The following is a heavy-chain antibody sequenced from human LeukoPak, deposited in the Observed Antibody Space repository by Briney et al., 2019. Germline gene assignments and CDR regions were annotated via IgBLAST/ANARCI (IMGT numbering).Heavy chain of an antibody. CDR1: GYTFTGYY. Sequence: ASVKVCCKAAGYTFTGYYMDWVRQAPGQGLEWMGGINPSSGGTNYAQKFQGRVTITSDTSITPAYMELSRLSSDDTAVYYSARGCVYYYDTTGYYEGFDYWGQGTLVTVSS. CDR3: ARGCVYYYDTTGYYEGFDY. V-gene: IGHV1-2*02. J-gene: IGHJ4*02. CDR2: INPSSGGT. D-gene: IGHD3-22*01.